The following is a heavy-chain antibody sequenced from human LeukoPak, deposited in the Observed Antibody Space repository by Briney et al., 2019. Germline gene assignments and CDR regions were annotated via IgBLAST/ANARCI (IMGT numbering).Heavy chain of an antibody. D-gene: IGHD2-15*01. V-gene: IGHV3-23*01. J-gene: IGHJ4*02. CDR3: AKAPRGCSGGSCYSPDY. CDR1: GFTFSSYA. Sequence: GGSLRLSCAASGFTFSSYAMSWVRQAPGKGLEWVSAISGSGGSTYYADSVKGRFTISRDNSKNTLYLQMNSLRAEDTAVYYCAKAPRGCSGGSCYSPDYWGQGTLVTVSS. CDR2: ISGSGGST.